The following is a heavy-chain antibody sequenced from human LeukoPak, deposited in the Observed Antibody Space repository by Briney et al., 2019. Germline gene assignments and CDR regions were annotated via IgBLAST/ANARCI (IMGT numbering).Heavy chain of an antibody. CDR3: ARDRSSSWPFDY. D-gene: IGHD6-13*01. J-gene: IGHJ4*02. Sequence: SETLSLTCTVSGGSISSRPYCWGWIRQPPGKGLEWLGNFYYSGSTYYKPSLKSRVTISVDTSKNQISLKLSSVTAADTAVYYCARDRSSSWPFDYWGQGTLVTVSS. CDR1: GGSISSRPYC. CDR2: FYYSGST. V-gene: IGHV4-39*02.